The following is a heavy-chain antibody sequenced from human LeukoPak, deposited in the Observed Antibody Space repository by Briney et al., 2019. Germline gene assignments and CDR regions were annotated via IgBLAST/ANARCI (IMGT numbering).Heavy chain of an antibody. Sequence: GGSLRLSCAPSGFTFSIYCMHWVRQAPGKGLVCVSHINSDGSSTRYADSVKGRFTISRDNAKNTLYLQMNSLRAEDSGVYYCARDKVSGSYYGLDYWGQGTLVTVSS. CDR1: GFTFSIYC. V-gene: IGHV3-74*01. D-gene: IGHD1-26*01. CDR3: ARDKVSGSYYGLDY. J-gene: IGHJ4*02. CDR2: INSDGSST.